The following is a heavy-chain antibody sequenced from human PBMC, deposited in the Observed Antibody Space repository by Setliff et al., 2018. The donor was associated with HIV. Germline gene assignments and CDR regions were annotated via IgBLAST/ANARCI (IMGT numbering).Heavy chain of an antibody. D-gene: IGHD5-12*01. J-gene: IGHJ6*02. Sequence: ASVKVSCKASGYTFTSYAMHWVRQAPGQGLEWMGWINAGNGNTKYSQKFQGRVTITRDTSASTAYMELSSLRSEDTAVYYCATDSGYGYYYYGMDVWGQGTTVTVSS. CDR1: GYTFTSYA. CDR2: INAGNGNT. V-gene: IGHV1-3*01. CDR3: ATDSGYGYYYYGMDV.